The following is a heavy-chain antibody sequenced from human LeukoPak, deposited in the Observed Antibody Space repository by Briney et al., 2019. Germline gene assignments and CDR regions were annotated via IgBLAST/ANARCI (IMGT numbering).Heavy chain of an antibody. J-gene: IGHJ4*02. CDR1: GYTFTGYY. D-gene: IGHD5-24*01. CDR3: ARVEMVIISSGPKDDY. Sequence: GASVKLSCKASGYTFTGYYIHWVRQAPGQGLEWMGWINPNSGGTKYAQKFQGRVTMTRDTSISTAYMELSGLRSDDTAVYYCARVEMVIISSGPKDDYWGQGTLVTVSS. V-gene: IGHV1-2*02. CDR2: INPNSGGT.